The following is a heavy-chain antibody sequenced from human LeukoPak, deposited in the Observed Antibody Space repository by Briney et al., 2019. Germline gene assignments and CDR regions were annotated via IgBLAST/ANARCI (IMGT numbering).Heavy chain of an antibody. CDR1: GFTFSSYW. Sequence: GGSLRLSCAASGFTFSSYWMSWVRQAPGKGLEWVANIKQDGSEKYYVDSVKGRFTISRDNAKNSLYLQMNSLRAEDTAVYYCAKISASDFWSSCDSWGQGTLVTVSS. V-gene: IGHV3-7*03. CDR3: AKISASDFWSSCDS. D-gene: IGHD3-3*01. J-gene: IGHJ4*02. CDR2: IKQDGSEK.